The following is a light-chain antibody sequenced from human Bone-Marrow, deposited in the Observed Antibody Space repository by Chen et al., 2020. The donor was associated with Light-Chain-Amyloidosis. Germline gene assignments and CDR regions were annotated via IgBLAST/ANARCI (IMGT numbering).Light chain of an antibody. CDR2: EVT. Sequence: QSALTQPASVSGSPGQSITTSCTGTSSDVGGDNHVSWYQPHPNKAPKLMIYEVTNRPSWVPDRFSGSKSDNTASLTISGLQTEDEADYFCSSYTITNTLVFGSGTRVTVL. V-gene: IGLV2-14*01. CDR1: SSDVGGDNH. J-gene: IGLJ1*01. CDR3: SSYTITNTLV.